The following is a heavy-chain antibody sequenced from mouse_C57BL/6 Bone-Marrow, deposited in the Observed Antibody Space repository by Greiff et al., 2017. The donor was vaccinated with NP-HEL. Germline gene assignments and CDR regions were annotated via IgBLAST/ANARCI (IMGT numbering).Heavy chain of an antibody. D-gene: IGHD1-1*01. J-gene: IGHJ1*03. V-gene: IGHV1-15*01. Sequence: VQLQQSGAELVRPGASVTLSCKASGYTFTDYEMHWVKQTPVHGLEWIGAIDPETGGTAYNQKFKGKAILTAGKSSSTAYMQLRSLTSEDSAGYYCTRGEVITTVVATEYFDVWGTGTTVTVSS. CDR2: IDPETGGT. CDR3: TRGEVITTVVATEYFDV. CDR1: GYTFTDYE.